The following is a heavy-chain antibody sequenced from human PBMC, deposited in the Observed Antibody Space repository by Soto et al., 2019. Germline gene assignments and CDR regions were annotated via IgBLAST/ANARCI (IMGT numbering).Heavy chain of an antibody. CDR3: ARARSIAARPRAYYYGMDV. J-gene: IGHJ6*02. D-gene: IGHD6-6*01. CDR2: INHSGST. CDR1: GGSFSGYY. V-gene: IGHV4-34*01. Sequence: ETLSLTCAVYGGSFSGYYWSWIRQPPGKGLEWIGEINHSGSTNYNPSLKSRVTISVDTSKNQFSLKLSSVTAADTAVYYCARARSIAARPRAYYYGMDVWGQGTTVTVSS.